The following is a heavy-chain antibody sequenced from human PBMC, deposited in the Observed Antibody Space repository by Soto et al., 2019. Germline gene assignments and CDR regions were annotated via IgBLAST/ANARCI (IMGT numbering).Heavy chain of an antibody. J-gene: IGHJ6*02. V-gene: IGHV6-1*01. CDR1: GDSVSSNSAA. CDR3: ATVSGSYGAYYYYYGMDV. Sequence: PSQTLSLTCAISGDSVSSNSAAWNWIRQSPSRGLEWLGRTYYRSKWYNDYAVSVKSRITINPDTSKNQFSLQLSSVTPEDTAVYYCATVSGSYGAYYYYYGMDVWGQGTTVTVSS. CDR2: TYYRSKWYN. D-gene: IGHD1-26*01.